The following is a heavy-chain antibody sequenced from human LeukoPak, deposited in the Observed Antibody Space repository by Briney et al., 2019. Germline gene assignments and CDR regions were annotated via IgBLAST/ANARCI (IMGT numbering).Heavy chain of an antibody. CDR2: INHNGVTI. Sequence: GGSLRLSCAASGFTFSSYEMTWVRQAPGKGLEGLLYINHNGVTIYYADSVQGRFTISRDNAKNSLFLPMSSLRVEDTAVYYCARPRTAWSSHWYFEIWGRGTLVTVSS. CDR1: GFTFSSYE. J-gene: IGHJ2*01. V-gene: IGHV3-48*03. CDR3: ARPRTAWSSHWYFEI. D-gene: IGHD1-1*01.